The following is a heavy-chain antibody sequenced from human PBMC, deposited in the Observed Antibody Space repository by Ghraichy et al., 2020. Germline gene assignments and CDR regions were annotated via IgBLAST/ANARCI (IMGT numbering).Heavy chain of an antibody. D-gene: IGHD6-6*01. Sequence: SGPTLVKPTQTLTLTCTFSGFSLSTSGVGVGWIRQPPGKALEWLALIYWDDDKRSSPSLKSRLTITKDTSKNQVVLTMTNMDPVDTATYDCAHAYSSSLDFDYWGQGTLVTVSS. CDR2: IYWDDDK. V-gene: IGHV2-5*02. CDR3: AHAYSSSLDFDY. CDR1: GFSLSTSGVG. J-gene: IGHJ4*02.